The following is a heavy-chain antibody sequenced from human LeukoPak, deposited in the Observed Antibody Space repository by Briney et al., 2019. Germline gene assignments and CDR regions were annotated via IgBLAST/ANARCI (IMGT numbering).Heavy chain of an antibody. V-gene: IGHV3-23*01. J-gene: IGHJ4*02. D-gene: IGHD3-22*01. CDR2: ISGSGGGT. CDR1: GITLSNYG. CDR3: AKRGVVIRVILVGFHREANYFDS. Sequence: HPGGSLRLSCTVSGITLSNYGMSWVRQAPGRGLEWVAGISGSGGGTKYADSVKGRFTISRDNPKNTLYLQMNSLRAEDTAVYFCAKRGVVIRVILVGFHREANYFDSWGQGALVTVSS.